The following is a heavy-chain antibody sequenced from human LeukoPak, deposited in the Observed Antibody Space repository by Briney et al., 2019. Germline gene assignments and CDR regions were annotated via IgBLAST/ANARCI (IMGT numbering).Heavy chain of an antibody. V-gene: IGHV3-11*01. J-gene: IGHJ4*02. CDR3: TRRRDYGDS. CDR1: GFSISDYY. Sequence: PGGSLRLSCAASGFSISDYYMSWIRQAPGKGLEWIAYISSSVSTIYYTDSVKGRFTISRDNANNSLYLRMDSLRAEDTAVYYCTRRRDYGDSWGQGTLVTVSS. CDR2: ISSSVSTI.